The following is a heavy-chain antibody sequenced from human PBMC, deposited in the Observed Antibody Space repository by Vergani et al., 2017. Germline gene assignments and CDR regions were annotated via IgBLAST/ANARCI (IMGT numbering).Heavy chain of an antibody. D-gene: IGHD2-2*01. CDR3: ASLYCGSTSCPYYFFDY. CDR1: GFTFNSYA. J-gene: IGHJ4*02. CDR2: ISYDGSNK. Sequence: QVQLVESGGGVVQPGRSLRLSCAASGFTFNSYAMHWVRQAPGKGLEWVAVISYDGSNKFYADSVKGRFTISRDNSKNTLYLQMNSLRAEDTAVYYCASLYCGSTSCPYYFFDYWGQGTLVTVSS. V-gene: IGHV3-30-3*01.